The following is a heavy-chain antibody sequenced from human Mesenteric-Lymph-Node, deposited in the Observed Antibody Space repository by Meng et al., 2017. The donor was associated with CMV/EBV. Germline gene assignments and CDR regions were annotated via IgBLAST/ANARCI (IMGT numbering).Heavy chain of an antibody. CDR2: IQPDGSAQ. V-gene: IGHV3-7*01. CDR1: GIPFSSSW. J-gene: IGHJ6*02. CDR3: ARDFAPYGLDV. Sequence: GGSLRLSCAASGIPFSSSWMSWVRQAPGKGLEWLATIQPDGSAQYYLDSLKGRFTISRDNAKNSVHLQMDSLRADDTAVYYCARDFAPYGLDVWGQGTAVTVSS.